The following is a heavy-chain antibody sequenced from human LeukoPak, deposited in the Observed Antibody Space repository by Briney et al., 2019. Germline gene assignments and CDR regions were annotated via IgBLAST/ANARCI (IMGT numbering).Heavy chain of an antibody. Sequence: ASVKVSCKASGYTFNTYDISWVRQAPGQGLEWMGWMRGYNGDTSYAQKFQARVTMTADTSTSTAYMELRSLRTDDTAVYYCAREEYIWGSYRYVDYWGQGTLVTVSS. CDR1: GYTFNTYD. J-gene: IGHJ4*02. CDR3: AREEYIWGSYRYVDY. D-gene: IGHD3-16*01. CDR2: MRGYNGDT. V-gene: IGHV1-18*01.